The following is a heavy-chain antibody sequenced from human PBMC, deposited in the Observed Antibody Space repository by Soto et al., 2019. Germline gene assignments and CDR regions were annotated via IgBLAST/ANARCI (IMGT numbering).Heavy chain of an antibody. V-gene: IGHV3-21*01. CDR3: ARDPGGYSSSDDAFDL. CDR2: ISSSSSYI. CDR1: GFTFSSYS. Sequence: EVQLVESGGGLVKPGGSLRLSCAASGFTFSSYSMNWVRQAPGKGLEWVSSISSSSSYIYYADSVKGRFTISRDNAKNSLYRKMNSLRAGDTAVYYCARDPGGYSSSDDAFDLWGQGTMVTVSS. D-gene: IGHD6-13*01. J-gene: IGHJ3*01.